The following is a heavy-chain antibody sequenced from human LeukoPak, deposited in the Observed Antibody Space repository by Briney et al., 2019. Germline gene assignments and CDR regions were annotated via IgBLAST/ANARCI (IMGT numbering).Heavy chain of an antibody. CDR1: GYTFTSYD. V-gene: IGHV1-8*01. D-gene: IGHD3-9*01. CDR3: ARLLRYFDWLIDY. Sequence: RASVKVSCKASGYTFTSYDINWVRQATGQGLEWMGWMNPNSGNTGYAQKFQGRVTMTRNTSISTAYMELSSLRSEDTAVYYCARLLRYFDWLIDYWGQGTLVTVSS. J-gene: IGHJ4*02. CDR2: MNPNSGNT.